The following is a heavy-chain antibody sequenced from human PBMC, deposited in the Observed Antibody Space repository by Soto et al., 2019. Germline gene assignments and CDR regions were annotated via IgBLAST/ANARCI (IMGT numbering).Heavy chain of an antibody. CDR2: IHHSGST. V-gene: IGHV4-4*02. J-gene: IGHJ6*03. CDR1: GGSISISNW. CDR3: ARGGYYFYMDV. Sequence: QVQLQVSGPGLVKPSETLSLTCAVSGGSISISNWWSWVRQTPGKGLEWIGQIHHSGSTNYSPSLTSRVTISVDKSKNQFSLKMNSVTAADTAVYYCARGGYYFYMDVWGKGTTVTVSS. D-gene: IGHD1-26*01.